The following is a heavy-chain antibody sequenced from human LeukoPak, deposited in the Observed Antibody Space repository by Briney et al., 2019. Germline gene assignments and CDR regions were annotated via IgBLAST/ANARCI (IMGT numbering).Heavy chain of an antibody. CDR2: INAGNGKT. Sequence: ASVKVCCKASGYTFTNYAMNWVRQAPGQRLEWMRWINAGNGKTKSSQRFQDRVTITRDTSASTAYMELNSLRSEDTAVYYCARGIWSSHNKDYYFDYWGQGSLVTVSS. J-gene: IGHJ4*02. CDR3: ARGIWSSHNKDYYFDY. D-gene: IGHD2-21*01. CDR1: GYTFTNYA. V-gene: IGHV1-3*01.